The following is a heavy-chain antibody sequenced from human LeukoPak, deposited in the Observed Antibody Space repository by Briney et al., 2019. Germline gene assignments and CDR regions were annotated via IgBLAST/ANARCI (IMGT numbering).Heavy chain of an antibody. CDR2: IYSAGGT. D-gene: IGHD3-16*01. Sequence: GGSLRLSCAASGFTFSSYSMNWVRQAPGKGLEWVSIIYSAGGTNYADSVKGRFTISRDNSKNTVYLQMNSLRAEDTAVYYRARHRELGVWGQGTLVTVSS. J-gene: IGHJ4*02. CDR1: GFTFSSYS. V-gene: IGHV3-66*04. CDR3: ARHRELGV.